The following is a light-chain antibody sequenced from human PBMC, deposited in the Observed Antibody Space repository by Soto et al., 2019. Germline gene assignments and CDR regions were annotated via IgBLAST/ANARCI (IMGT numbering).Light chain of an antibody. CDR3: SSYTSSSTLYV. J-gene: IGLJ1*01. CDR1: SSDVGGYNY. Sequence: QSVLTQPASVSGSPGQSITISCTGTSSDVGGYNYVSWYQQHPGKAPKLMIYEVSTRPSGVSNRFSGSKSGNTASLTTSGLQAEDEADYYCSSYTSSSTLYVFGTGTKLTVL. V-gene: IGLV2-14*01. CDR2: EVS.